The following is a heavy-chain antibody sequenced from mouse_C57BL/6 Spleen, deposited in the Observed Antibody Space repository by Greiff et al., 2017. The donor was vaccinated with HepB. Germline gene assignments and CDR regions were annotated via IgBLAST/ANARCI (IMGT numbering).Heavy chain of an antibody. CDR3: ARWGYYGSRYYAMDY. D-gene: IGHD1-1*01. V-gene: IGHV1-76*01. CDR1: GYTFTDYY. Sequence: VQLQQSGAELVRPGASVKLSCKASGYTFTDYYINWVKQRPGQGLEWIARIYPGSGNTYYNEKFKGKATLTAEKSSSTAYMQLSSLTSEDSAVYFCARWGYYGSRYYAMDYWGQGTSVTVSS. J-gene: IGHJ4*01. CDR2: IYPGSGNT.